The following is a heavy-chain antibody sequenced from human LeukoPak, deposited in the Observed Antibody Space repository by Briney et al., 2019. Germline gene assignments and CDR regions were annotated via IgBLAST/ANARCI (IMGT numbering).Heavy chain of an antibody. V-gene: IGHV3-9*03. D-gene: IGHD2-21*02. J-gene: IGHJ4*02. CDR1: GFTFDDYA. CDR2: ISWNSGTI. Sequence: GGSLRLSCVASGFTFDDYAMHWVRQTPGKGLERVSGISWNSGTINYGDSVKGRFTISRDNAKNSLYLQMTNLRAEDMALYFCVKDGCGGDCYFDYWGRGTLVSVSS. CDR3: VKDGCGGDCYFDY.